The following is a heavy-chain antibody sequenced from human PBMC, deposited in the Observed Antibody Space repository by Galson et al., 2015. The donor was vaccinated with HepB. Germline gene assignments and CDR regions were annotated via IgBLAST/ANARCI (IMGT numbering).Heavy chain of an antibody. J-gene: IGHJ4*02. CDR1: GFTFSSYA. CDR3: ARDLDVWGSSPIAY. CDR2: ISYDGSNK. Sequence: SLRLSCAASGFTFSSYAMHWVRQAPGKGLEWVAVISYDGSNKYYADSVKGRFTISRDNSKNTLYLQMNSLRAEDTAVYYCARDLDVWGSSPIAYWGQGTLVTVSS. V-gene: IGHV3-30-3*01. D-gene: IGHD3-16*01.